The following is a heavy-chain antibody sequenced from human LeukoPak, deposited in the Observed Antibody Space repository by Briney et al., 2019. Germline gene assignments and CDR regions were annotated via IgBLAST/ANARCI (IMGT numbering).Heavy chain of an antibody. CDR2: TTTSGDNA. Sequence: PGGSLRLSCAASGFTFSGYAMSWVRQAPGKGLEWVSATTTSGDNAYYVDSVKGRFTMSRDNSKNTLYLQMNSLGADDTAVYYCARDHDNFFDYWGQGTLVSVST. CDR1: GFTFSGYA. D-gene: IGHD3-9*01. V-gene: IGHV3-23*01. J-gene: IGHJ4*02. CDR3: ARDHDNFFDY.